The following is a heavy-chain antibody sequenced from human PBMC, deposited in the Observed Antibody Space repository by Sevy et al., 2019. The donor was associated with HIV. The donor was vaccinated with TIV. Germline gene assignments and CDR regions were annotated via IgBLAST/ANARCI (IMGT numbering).Heavy chain of an antibody. V-gene: IGHV3-48*02. J-gene: IGHJ4*02. D-gene: IGHD3-22*01. CDR3: ATEERDSSGYYFLYYY. CDR1: GFTFSSYS. CDR2: ISSRGDII. Sequence: GGSLRLSCAASGFTFSSYSMNWVRQAPGKGLEWVSYISSRGDIIYYADSVKGRFTISRDNAKNSLFLQMNSLRDEDTAVYYCATEERDSSGYYFLYYYWGQGTLVTVSS.